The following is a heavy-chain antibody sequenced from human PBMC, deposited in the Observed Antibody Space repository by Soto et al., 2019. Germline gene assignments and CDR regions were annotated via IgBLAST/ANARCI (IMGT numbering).Heavy chain of an antibody. J-gene: IGHJ6*02. Sequence: QVQLQESGPGLVKPSGTLSLTCAVSGGSISSSNWWSWVSQPPGNGLEWIGEIYHSGSTNYNPSLKSRVTISVDKSKKQFALKLSSVTAADTAVYYCARAFGNCSGGSCYSDYYYGMDGWGQGTTVTVSS. CDR2: IYHSGST. V-gene: IGHV4-4*02. D-gene: IGHD2-15*01. CDR3: ARAFGNCSGGSCYSDYYYGMDG. CDR1: GGSISSSNW.